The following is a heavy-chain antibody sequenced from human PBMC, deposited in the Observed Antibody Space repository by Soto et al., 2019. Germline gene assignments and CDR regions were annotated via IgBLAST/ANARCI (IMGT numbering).Heavy chain of an antibody. D-gene: IGHD2-21*01. CDR3: ARELLSGPDH. Sequence: EVQMVESGGGFVQPGGSLRLSCAASGFTFSSYSMNWVRQAPGKGLEWISYITSSSDTIYYADSVKGRFTISRDNAENSLFLQMNSLRAEDTAVYYCARELLSGPDHWGQGTLVTVSS. V-gene: IGHV3-48*01. J-gene: IGHJ4*02. CDR1: GFTFSSYS. CDR2: ITSSSDTI.